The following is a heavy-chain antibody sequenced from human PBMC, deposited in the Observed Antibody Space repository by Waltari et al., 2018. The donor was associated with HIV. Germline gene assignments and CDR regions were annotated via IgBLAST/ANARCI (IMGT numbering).Heavy chain of an antibody. J-gene: IGHJ5*02. CDR3: ARGVVGGYDLGNNWFDP. D-gene: IGHD5-12*01. CDR1: GGSISSGSYH. V-gene: IGHV4-61*02. CDR2: LYTSGST. Sequence: QLQESGPGLVKPSKTLSLTCTVSGGSISSGSYHWRWSRQPAGKGLEWIGRLYTSGSTDYNPSLTSRATISGDTSKNQFSLKLSSVTAADTAVYYCARGVVGGYDLGNNWFDPWGQGTLVTVSS.